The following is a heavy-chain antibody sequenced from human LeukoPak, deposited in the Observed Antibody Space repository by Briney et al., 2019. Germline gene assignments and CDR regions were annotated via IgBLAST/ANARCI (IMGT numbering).Heavy chain of an antibody. CDR2: INHSGNT. CDR3: ARRPDIAVAVYRPNFDY. V-gene: IGHV4-34*01. J-gene: IGHJ4*02. D-gene: IGHD6-19*01. CDR1: GGSFSGYY. Sequence: SETLSLTCAVYGGSFSGYYWSWIRQPPGKGLEWIGEINHSGNTNYNPALKSRVTISIDTSKNQFSLKLNSVAAADAAVYYCARRPDIAVAVYRPNFDYWGQGTLVTVSS.